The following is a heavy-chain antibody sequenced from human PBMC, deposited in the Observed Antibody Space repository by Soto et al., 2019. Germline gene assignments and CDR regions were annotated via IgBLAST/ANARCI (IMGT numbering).Heavy chain of an antibody. D-gene: IGHD3-22*01. J-gene: IGHJ4*02. V-gene: IGHV1-69*02. CDR3: ARGTYYYDSSGYSDFDY. CDR2: IIPILGIA. CDR1: GGTFSSYT. Sequence: SVKVSCKASGGTFSSYTISWVRQAPGQGLEWMGRIIPILGIANYAQKFQGRVTITADKSTSTAYMELSSPRSEDTAVYYCARGTYYYDSSGYSDFDYWGQGTLVTVSS.